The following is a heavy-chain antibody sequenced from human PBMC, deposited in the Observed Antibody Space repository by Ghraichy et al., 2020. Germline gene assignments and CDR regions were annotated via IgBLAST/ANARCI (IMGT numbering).Heavy chain of an antibody. CDR3: AKGRSYCTNGACYASGALDV. J-gene: IGHJ6*02. Sequence: GGSLRLSCAASGFSFSIYGMNWVRQAPAKGLEWVAAISYDGAITYFADSVRGRFTISRDNSENTLSLQMNSLRAEDTAIYYCAKGRSYCTNGACYASGALDVSGQGTTVTISS. V-gene: IGHV3-30*18. CDR1: GFSFSIYG. D-gene: IGHD2-8*01. CDR2: ISYDGAIT.